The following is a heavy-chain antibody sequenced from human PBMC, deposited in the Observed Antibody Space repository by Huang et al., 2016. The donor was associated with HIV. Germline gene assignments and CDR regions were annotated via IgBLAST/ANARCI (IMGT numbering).Heavy chain of an antibody. CDR1: GYTLTDLS. CDR2: FVPDCVET. Sequence: QVQLVQSGAEVKKPGASVKVSCKVSGYTLTDLSMHWVRQAPGKGLEWVGGFVPDCVETIYAQKSQCRVTMTEDTPTDTAYMELSSLRSEDTAVYYCATVYRRFRNHDSGDYYFDYWDQGTLVTVSS. CDR3: ATVYRRFRNHDSGDYYFDY. J-gene: IGHJ4*02. D-gene: IGHD3-22*01. V-gene: IGHV1-24*01.